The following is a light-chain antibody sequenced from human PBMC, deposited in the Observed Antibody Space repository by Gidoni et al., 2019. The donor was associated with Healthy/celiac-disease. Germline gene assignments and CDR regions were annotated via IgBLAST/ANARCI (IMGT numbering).Light chain of an antibody. CDR3: QQLNSYPPT. V-gene: IGKV1-9*01. J-gene: IGKJ2*01. CDR1: QGISSY. Sequence: DIQLTQSPSFLSASVGDRVTINFRASQGISSYLAWYQQKPGKAPKLLIYAASTLQSGVPSRFSGSVSGTEFTLTISSLQPEDFATYYCQQLNSYPPTFGQGTKLEIK. CDR2: AAS.